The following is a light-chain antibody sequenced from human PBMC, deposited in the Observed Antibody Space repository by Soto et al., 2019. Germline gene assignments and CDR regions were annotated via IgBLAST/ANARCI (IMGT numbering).Light chain of an antibody. CDR2: AAS. J-gene: IGKJ5*01. V-gene: IGKV1-9*01. CDR3: QQLDSYPIT. Sequence: DIQLTQSPSFLSASVGDRVTITCRASQGISSDLAWYQQKPGKAPKLLIYAASTLQSGVPSRFSGRGSGTEFTLTISSLQPEDFATYYCQQLDSYPITFGQGTRRDMK. CDR1: QGISSD.